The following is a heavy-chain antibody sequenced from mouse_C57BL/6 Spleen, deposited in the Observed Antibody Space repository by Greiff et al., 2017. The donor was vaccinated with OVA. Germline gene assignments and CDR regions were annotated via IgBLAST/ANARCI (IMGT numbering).Heavy chain of an antibody. CDR3: ALYSEGAMDY. Sequence: QVQLQQPGAELVRPGSSVKLSCKASGYTFTSYWMDWVKQRPGQGLEWIGNIYPSDSATHYNQKFKDKATLTVDKSSSTAYMQLSSLTSEDSAVYYCALYSEGAMDYWGQGTSVTVSS. V-gene: IGHV1-61*01. J-gene: IGHJ4*01. CDR2: IYPSDSAT. D-gene: IGHD2-3*01. CDR1: GYTFTSYW.